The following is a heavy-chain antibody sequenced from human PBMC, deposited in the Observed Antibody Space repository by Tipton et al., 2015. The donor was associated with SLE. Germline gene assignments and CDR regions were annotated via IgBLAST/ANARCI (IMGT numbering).Heavy chain of an antibody. CDR1: GGSISGYY. V-gene: IGHV4-34*01. Sequence: TLSLTCSVYGGSISGYYWNWVRQPPGRGLEWIAEINRSGSTNYNPSLKSRVTISVDTSKNQFSLKLSSVTVADTVVYYCARERAVAAPGWFDPWGQGTLVTVSS. CDR2: INRSGST. D-gene: IGHD6-19*01. J-gene: IGHJ5*02. CDR3: ARERAVAAPGWFDP.